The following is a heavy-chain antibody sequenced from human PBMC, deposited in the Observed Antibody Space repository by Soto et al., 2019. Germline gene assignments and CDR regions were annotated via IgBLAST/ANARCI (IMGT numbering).Heavy chain of an antibody. Sequence: AASVKVSCKVSGYTLTELSMHWVRQAPGKGLEWMGGFDPEDGETIYAQKFQGRVTMTEDTSTDTAYMELSSLRSEDTAVYYCATVFIGNWNYFLWGQGTLVTVSS. CDR1: GYTLTELS. CDR2: FDPEDGET. CDR3: ATVFIGNWNYFL. V-gene: IGHV1-24*01. D-gene: IGHD1-7*01. J-gene: IGHJ4*02.